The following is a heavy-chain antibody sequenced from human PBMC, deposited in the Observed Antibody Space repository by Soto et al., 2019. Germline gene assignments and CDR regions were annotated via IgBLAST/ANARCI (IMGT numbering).Heavy chain of an antibody. Sequence: PSETLSLTCTVSGVSVSSRNYYWSWIRQPPGKGLEWIGYIYYSGSTNYNPSLKSRVTISVDTSKNQFSLKLSSVTAADTAVYYCERTQSTSYGMDVWGQGTTVTVSS. CDR1: GVSVSSRNYY. CDR2: IYYSGST. CDR3: ERTQSTSYGMDV. J-gene: IGHJ6*02. V-gene: IGHV4-61*01.